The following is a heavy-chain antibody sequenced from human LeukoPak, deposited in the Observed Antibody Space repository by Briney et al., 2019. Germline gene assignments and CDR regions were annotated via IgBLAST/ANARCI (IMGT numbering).Heavy chain of an antibody. V-gene: IGHV4-59*01. J-gene: IGHJ6*03. D-gene: IGHD5-12*01. CDR3: ARLGGYSGYYYYYYMDV. Sequence: SETLSLTCTVSGGSISSYYWSWIRQPPGKGLEWIGYIYYSGSTNYNPSLKSRVTISADTSKNQFSLKLSSVTAADTAVYYCARLGGYSGYYYYYYMDVWGKGTTVTVSS. CDR2: IYYSGST. CDR1: GGSISSYY.